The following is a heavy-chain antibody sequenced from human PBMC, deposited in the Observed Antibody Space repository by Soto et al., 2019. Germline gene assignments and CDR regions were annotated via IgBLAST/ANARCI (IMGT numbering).Heavy chain of an antibody. CDR2: ISTFHGNT. CDR1: GYTFTSYG. V-gene: IGHV1-18*04. Sequence: ASVEVSCKASGYTFTSYGISCVRQAPGQVLEWMGWISTFHGNTNYAQKFQGSVTMTTDTSTSTAYMELRSLTSDDTAIYYCARDTYDTSGYPPDYWRQGTLVSVSS. CDR3: ARDTYDTSGYPPDY. D-gene: IGHD3-22*01. J-gene: IGHJ4*02.